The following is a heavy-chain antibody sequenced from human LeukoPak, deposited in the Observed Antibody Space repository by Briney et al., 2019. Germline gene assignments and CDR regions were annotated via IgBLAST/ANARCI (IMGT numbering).Heavy chain of an antibody. CDR3: ARPGEGSGYSHDAFDI. J-gene: IGHJ3*02. D-gene: IGHD3-3*01. CDR2: IYSGGAT. Sequence: PGGSLRLSCAASGFTVSSNYMSWVRQAPGKGLEWVSVIYSGGATHYADSVKGRFTISRDNSKNTLYLQMNSLRAEDTAVYYCARPGEGSGYSHDAFDIWGQGTMVTVSS. CDR1: GFTVSSNY. V-gene: IGHV3-53*01.